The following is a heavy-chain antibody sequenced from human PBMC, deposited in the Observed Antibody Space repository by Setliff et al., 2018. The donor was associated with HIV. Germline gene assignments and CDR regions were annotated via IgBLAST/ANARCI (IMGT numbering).Heavy chain of an antibody. D-gene: IGHD3-10*02. CDR2: IGAVGGPT. Sequence: PGGSLRLSCAASGFTFSSYAMGWVRQAPGKGLEWVSTIGAVGGPTHYAESVKGRFTISKDSSKNTLYLQMSSLRDEDTAVYYCAKVLVFGIDVFDIWGQGKGTFDYWGQGTLVTVS. V-gene: IGHV3-23*01. CDR3: AKVLVFGIDVFDIWGQGKGTFDY. CDR1: GFTFSSYA. J-gene: IGHJ4*02.